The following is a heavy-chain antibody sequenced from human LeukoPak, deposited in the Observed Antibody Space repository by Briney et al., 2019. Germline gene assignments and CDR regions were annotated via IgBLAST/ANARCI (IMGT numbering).Heavy chain of an antibody. CDR2: IKQDGSEK. D-gene: IGHD3-22*01. V-gene: IGHV3-7*03. CDR3: AKDLAYYYDSSGYSPDAFDI. Sequence: GSLRLSCAASGFTFSSYWMSWVRQAPGKGLEWVANIKQDGSEKYYVDSVKGRFTISRDNAKNSLYLQMNSLRAEDTALYYCAKDLAYYYDSSGYSPDAFDIWGQGTMVTVSS. J-gene: IGHJ3*02. CDR1: GFTFSSYW.